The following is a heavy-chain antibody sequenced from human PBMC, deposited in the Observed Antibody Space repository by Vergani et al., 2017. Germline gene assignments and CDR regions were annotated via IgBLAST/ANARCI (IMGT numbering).Heavy chain of an antibody. V-gene: IGHV3-23*01. Sequence: EVQLLESGGGLVQPGGSLRLSCVASGFTFSNSAMSWVRQTSGKGLEWVSAISGHGDRTYYADSVKGRFTISRDNSKNTVYLQMNSLKAEDTAIYYCAKARDPNCKGGNCYSYYYGLDLWGQGTTVTVSS. CDR1: GFTFSNSA. CDR2: ISGHGDRT. D-gene: IGHD2-21*01. J-gene: IGHJ6*02. CDR3: AKARDPNCKGGNCYSYYYGLDL.